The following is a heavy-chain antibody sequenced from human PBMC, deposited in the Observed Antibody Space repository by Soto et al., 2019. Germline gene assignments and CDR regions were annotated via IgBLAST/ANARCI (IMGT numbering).Heavy chain of an antibody. CDR1: GGTFSSYA. CDR2: IIPIFGPA. Sequence: QVQLVQSGAEVKKPGSSVKVSCKASGGTFSSYAISWVRQAPGQGLEWMGGIIPIFGPANYAQKFQGRVTITADESTSTAYMELSSLRSEDTAVYYCARRIAARVAGNYYGMDVWGQGTTVTVSS. V-gene: IGHV1-69*01. D-gene: IGHD6-6*01. CDR3: ARRIAARVAGNYYGMDV. J-gene: IGHJ6*02.